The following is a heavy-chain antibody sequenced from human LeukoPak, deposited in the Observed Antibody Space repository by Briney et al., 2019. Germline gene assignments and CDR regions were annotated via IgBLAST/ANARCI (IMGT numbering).Heavy chain of an antibody. CDR1: GFTLSSYG. Sequence: PGGSLRLSCEASGFTLSSYGIHWVRQGPGKGLEWVGFVSHDGTKDYYGDSATGRFTISRDNAGNMVYLQMNRLTSADTAVYFCARELSPYGSGTSSSFRYWGQGALVIVSS. CDR2: VSHDGTKD. J-gene: IGHJ4*02. D-gene: IGHD3-10*01. CDR3: ARELSPYGSGTSSSFRY. V-gene: IGHV3-30*04.